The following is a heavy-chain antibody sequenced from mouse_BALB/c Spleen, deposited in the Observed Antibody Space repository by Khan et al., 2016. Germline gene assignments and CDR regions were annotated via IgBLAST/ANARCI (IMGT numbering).Heavy chain of an antibody. Sequence: EVKLLESGGDLVQPGGSLKLSCAASGFDFSRFWMNWVRKAPGKGLEWIGEINPDSSTTNYTPSLKDKCIIFRDNAKNTLYLQMSKVRSEDTAHYYSVREGMIMTTCFSYWGQETLVIVSA. CDR2: INPDSSTT. V-gene: IGHV4-1*02. CDR1: GFDFSRFW. CDR3: VREGMIMTTCFSY. D-gene: IGHD2-4*01. J-gene: IGHJ3*01.